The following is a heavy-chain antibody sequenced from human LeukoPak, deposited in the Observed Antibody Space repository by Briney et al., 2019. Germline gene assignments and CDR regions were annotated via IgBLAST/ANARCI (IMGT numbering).Heavy chain of an antibody. D-gene: IGHD6-19*01. V-gene: IGHV4-39*07. CDR3: ARDRARAVAGWGFDY. J-gene: IGHJ4*02. Sequence: SETLSLTCTVSGGSISSSSYYWGWIRQPPGKGLEWIGSIYYSGSTYYNPSLKSRVTISVDTSKNQFSLKLSSVTAADTAVYYCARDRARAVAGWGFDYWGQGTLVTVSS. CDR1: GGSISSSSYY. CDR2: IYYSGST.